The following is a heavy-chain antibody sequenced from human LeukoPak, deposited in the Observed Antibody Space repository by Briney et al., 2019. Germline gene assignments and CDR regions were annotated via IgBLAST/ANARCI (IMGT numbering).Heavy chain of an antibody. CDR2: NNYSGST. V-gene: IGHV4-39*01. D-gene: IGHD5-18*01. Sequence: SETLSLTCTVSGGSIRSSSYYWGWIRQPPGKGLAWIVNNNYSGSTYYSPSLRNTVPISVDASKKQVSLKLTSVTAADTAVYYCARARYSYGFGHWGQRALVTVSS. J-gene: IGHJ4*02. CDR1: GGSIRSSSYY. CDR3: ARARYSYGFGH.